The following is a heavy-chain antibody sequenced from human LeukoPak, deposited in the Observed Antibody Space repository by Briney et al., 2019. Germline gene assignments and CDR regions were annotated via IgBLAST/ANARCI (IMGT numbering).Heavy chain of an antibody. V-gene: IGHV1-24*01. J-gene: IGHJ6*02. D-gene: IGHD2-15*01. CDR2: FDPEDGET. Sequence: ASVKVSCKVSGYTLTELSMHWVRQAPGKGLKWMGGFDPEDGETIYAQKFQGRVTMTEDTSTDTAYMELSSLRSEDTAVYYCATASGCSGGSCYWGNYYYYGMDVWGQGTTVTVSS. CDR1: GYTLTELS. CDR3: ATASGCSGGSCYWGNYYYYGMDV.